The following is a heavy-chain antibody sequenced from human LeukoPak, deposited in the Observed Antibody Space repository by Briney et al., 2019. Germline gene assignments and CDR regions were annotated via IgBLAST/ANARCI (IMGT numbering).Heavy chain of an antibody. CDR2: INHSGST. CDR1: GVSFSGYY. Sequence: SETLSLTCAVYGVSFSGYYWSWIRQPPGKGLEWIGEINHSGSTNYNPSLKSRVTISVDTSKNQFSLKLSSVTAADTAVYYCARRYSGYDYGYFDYWGQGTLVTVSS. V-gene: IGHV4-34*01. D-gene: IGHD5-12*01. J-gene: IGHJ4*02. CDR3: ARRYSGYDYGYFDY.